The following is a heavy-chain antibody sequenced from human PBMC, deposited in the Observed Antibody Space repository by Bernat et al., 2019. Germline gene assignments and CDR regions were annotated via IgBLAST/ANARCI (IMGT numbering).Heavy chain of an antibody. CDR1: GFTFSSYG. J-gene: IGHJ4*02. D-gene: IGHD5-24*01. CDR2: IWYDGSNK. CDR3: ARGFGDGYKSTYYFDY. V-gene: IGHV3-33*01. Sequence: QVQLVESRGGVVQPGRSLRLSCAASGFTFSSYGMHWVRQAPGKGLEWVAVIWYDGSNKYYADSVKGRFTISRDNSKNTLYLQMNSLRAEDTAVYYCARGFGDGYKSTYYFDYWGQGTLVTVSS.